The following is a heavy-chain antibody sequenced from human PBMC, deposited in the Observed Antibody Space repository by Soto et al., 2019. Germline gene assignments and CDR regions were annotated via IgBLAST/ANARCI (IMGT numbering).Heavy chain of an antibody. CDR3: ARDYSGYDFRTDYYGMDV. CDR1: GFTFSSYG. J-gene: IGHJ6*02. CDR2: ISSSSSYI. Sequence: PGGSLRLSCAASGFTFSSYGMNRVRQAPGKGLEWVSSISSSSSYIYYADSVKGRFTISRDNAKNSLYLQMNSLRAEDTAVYYCARDYSGYDFRTDYYGMDVWGHGTTVTPSS. V-gene: IGHV3-21*01. D-gene: IGHD5-12*01.